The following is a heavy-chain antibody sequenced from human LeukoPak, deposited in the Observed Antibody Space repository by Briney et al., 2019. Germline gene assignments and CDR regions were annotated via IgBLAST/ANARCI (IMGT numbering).Heavy chain of an antibody. J-gene: IGHJ3*02. CDR1: GYTFTSYG. D-gene: IGHD6-19*01. Sequence: ASVKVSCKASGYTFTSYGISWVRQAPGQGLEWMGWISAYNGNTNYAQKLQGRVTMTTDTSTRTAYMELKSLRSDDTAVYYCASSSGWLKGDAFDIWGQGTMVTVSS. V-gene: IGHV1-18*01. CDR3: ASSSGWLKGDAFDI. CDR2: ISAYNGNT.